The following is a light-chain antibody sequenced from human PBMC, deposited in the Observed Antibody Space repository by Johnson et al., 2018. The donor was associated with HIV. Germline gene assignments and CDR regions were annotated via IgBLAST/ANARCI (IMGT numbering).Light chain of an antibody. CDR3: GTWDSSLNV. CDR1: SSNIGNYA. J-gene: IGLJ1*01. Sequence: QSVLTQPPSVSAAPGQKVTISCSGSSSNIGNYAVSWYQQLPGTAPKLLIYENNKRPSGIPDRFSGSKSGTSATLGITGLQTGDEADYYCGTWDSSLNVFGTGTKVTVL. CDR2: ENN. V-gene: IGLV1-51*02.